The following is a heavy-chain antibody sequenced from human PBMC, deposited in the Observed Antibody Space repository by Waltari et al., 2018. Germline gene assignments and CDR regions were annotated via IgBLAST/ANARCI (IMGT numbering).Heavy chain of an antibody. D-gene: IGHD6-19*01. Sequence: EVQLVQSGAEVKKPGESLKISCKGSGYSFTSYWIGWVRQMPGKGLEWMGIIYPGDSDTRYSPAFQGQVTISADKSISTAYLQWSSLKASDTAMYYCARPSKAVAGLDAFDIWGQGTMVTVSS. CDR2: IYPGDSDT. V-gene: IGHV5-51*01. CDR3: ARPSKAVAGLDAFDI. CDR1: GYSFTSYW. J-gene: IGHJ3*02.